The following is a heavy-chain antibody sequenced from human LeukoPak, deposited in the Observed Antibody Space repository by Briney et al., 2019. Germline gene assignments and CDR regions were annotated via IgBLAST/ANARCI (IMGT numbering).Heavy chain of an antibody. CDR1: GLTFSNHG. Sequence: GGSLRLSCAASGLTFSNHGMHWVRQAPGKGLEWVAFIWYDGSNKYYADSVKGRFTISRDNSKNTLYLQMNSLRAEDTAVYYCARDRANGYFDYWGQGTLVTVSS. CDR3: ARDRANGYFDY. J-gene: IGHJ4*02. V-gene: IGHV3-33*01. CDR2: IWYDGSNK. D-gene: IGHD2-8*01.